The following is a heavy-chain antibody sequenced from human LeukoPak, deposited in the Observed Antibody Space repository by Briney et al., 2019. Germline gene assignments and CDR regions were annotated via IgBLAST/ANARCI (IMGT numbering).Heavy chain of an antibody. D-gene: IGHD3-10*01. Sequence: SGGSLRLSCAASGFTFSSYWMHWVRQAPGKGLVWVSRIYTDGSSTSYADSVRGRFTISRDNSKNTLYLQMNSLRAEDTAVYYCCITMVRGVIQFDYWGQGTLVTVSS. CDR2: IYTDGSST. CDR1: GFTFSSYW. V-gene: IGHV3-74*01. CDR3: CITMVRGVIQFDY. J-gene: IGHJ4*02.